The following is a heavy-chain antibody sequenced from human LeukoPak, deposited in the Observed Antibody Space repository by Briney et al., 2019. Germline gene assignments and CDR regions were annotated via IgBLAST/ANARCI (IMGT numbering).Heavy chain of an antibody. CDR2: INHSGST. Sequence: SETLSLTCTVSGGSISSYYWSWIRQPPGKGLEWIGEINHSGSTNYNPSLKSRVTISVDTSKNQFSLKLSSVTAADTAVYYCARGRDAGYSSGWCDYWGQGTLVTVSS. CDR3: ARGRDAGYSSGWCDY. CDR1: GGSISSYY. J-gene: IGHJ4*02. D-gene: IGHD6-19*01. V-gene: IGHV4-34*01.